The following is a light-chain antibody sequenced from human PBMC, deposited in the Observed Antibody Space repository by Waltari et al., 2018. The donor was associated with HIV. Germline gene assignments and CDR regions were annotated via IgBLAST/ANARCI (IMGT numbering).Light chain of an antibody. J-gene: IGLJ3*02. V-gene: IGLV1-47*01. Sequence: QSVLTQPPSASGTPGPRVTISCSGSSSNIGSHSVYWYQQLPGTAPKLLIYMNNKRPSGVSDRFSGSKSGTSASLAISGLRSEDEADYYCAAWDASLSAWVFGGGTKLTVL. CDR3: AAWDASLSAWV. CDR1: SSNIGSHS. CDR2: MNN.